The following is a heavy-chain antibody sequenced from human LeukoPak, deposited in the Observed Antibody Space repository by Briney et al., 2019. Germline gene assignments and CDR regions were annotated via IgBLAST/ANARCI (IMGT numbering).Heavy chain of an antibody. Sequence: GGSLRLSCAAPGFTFSSYAMSWVRQAPGKGLEWVSTITGSGGRTYYADSVKGRFNISGDNSKNTLYLQLNSLRAEDTAVYYCAKDPHSSSWYFEYWGQGTLVTVSS. V-gene: IGHV3-23*01. CDR1: GFTFSSYA. J-gene: IGHJ4*02. CDR3: AKDPHSSSWYFEY. D-gene: IGHD6-13*01. CDR2: ITGSGGRT.